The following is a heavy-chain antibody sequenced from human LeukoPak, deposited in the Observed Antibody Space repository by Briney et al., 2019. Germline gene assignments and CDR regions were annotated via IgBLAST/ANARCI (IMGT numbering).Heavy chain of an antibody. CDR1: GYTFTSYG. CDR3: ARDPVDYYDSSVLPYYFDY. CDR2: ISAYNGNT. Sequence: ASVKVSCKASGYTFTSYGISWVRQAPGQGLEWMGWISAYNGNTNYAQKLQGRVTMTTDTSTSTAYMELRSLRSDDTAVYYCARDPVDYYDSSVLPYYFDYGGQGPRVTVS. V-gene: IGHV1-18*01. D-gene: IGHD3-22*01. J-gene: IGHJ4*02.